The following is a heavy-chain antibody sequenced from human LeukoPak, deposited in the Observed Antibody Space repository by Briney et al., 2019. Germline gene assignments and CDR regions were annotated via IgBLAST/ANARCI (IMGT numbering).Heavy chain of an antibody. Sequence: SETLSLTCAVYGASFSGYYWSWIRQPPGKGLEWIGEINHSGISNYNPSLKSRVTISVDTSKNQFSLKLTSVTAADAAVYYCATLIDDNDFWSPSDIWGQRTVVTVSS. D-gene: IGHD3-3*01. CDR3: ATLIDDNDFWSPSDI. CDR2: INHSGIS. V-gene: IGHV4-34*01. J-gene: IGHJ3*02. CDR1: GASFSGYY.